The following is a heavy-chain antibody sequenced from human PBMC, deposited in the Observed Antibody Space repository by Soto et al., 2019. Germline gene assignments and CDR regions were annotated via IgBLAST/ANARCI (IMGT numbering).Heavy chain of an antibody. V-gene: IGHV3-66*01. J-gene: IGHJ3*01. CDR3: ARDSGLSAFDV. CDR1: GFNVRNNY. D-gene: IGHD3-10*01. Sequence: EVQLVESGGGWVLPGESLRLSCAASGFNVRNNYMSWVRQAPGKGLEWVSLIQNSGSTFYADSVKGRITVSRDNSKNILYLQMNSLRAEDTAVYYCARDSGLSAFDVWGQGTIVTVSS. CDR2: IQNSGST.